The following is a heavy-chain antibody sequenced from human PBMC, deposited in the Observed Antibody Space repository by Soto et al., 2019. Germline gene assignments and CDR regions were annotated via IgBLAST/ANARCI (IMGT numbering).Heavy chain of an antibody. Sequence: GGSLSLSCAASGFTFTRYSMNWVRQAPGKGLEWVSSISSTTNYIYYGDSMKGRFTISRDNAKNSLYLEMNSLRAEDTAVYYCARESEDLTSNFDYWGQGTLVTVSS. J-gene: IGHJ4*02. CDR1: GFTFTRYS. CDR3: ARESEDLTSNFDY. V-gene: IGHV3-21*06. CDR2: ISSTTNYI.